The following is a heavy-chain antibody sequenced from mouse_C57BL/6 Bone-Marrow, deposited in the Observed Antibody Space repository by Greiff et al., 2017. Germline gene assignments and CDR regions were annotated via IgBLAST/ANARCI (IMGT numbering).Heavy chain of an antibody. D-gene: IGHD1-1*01. V-gene: IGHV7-1*01. Sequence: EVQRVESGGGLVQSGRSLRLSCATSGFTFSDFYMEWVRQAPGKGLEWIAASRNKANDYTTEYSASVKGRFIVSRDTSQSILYLQMNALRAEDTAIYYCARDPPYYYGSSLGWYFDVWGTGTTVTVSS. CDR1: GFTFSDFY. CDR3: ARDPPYYYGSSLGWYFDV. CDR2: SRNKANDYTT. J-gene: IGHJ1*03.